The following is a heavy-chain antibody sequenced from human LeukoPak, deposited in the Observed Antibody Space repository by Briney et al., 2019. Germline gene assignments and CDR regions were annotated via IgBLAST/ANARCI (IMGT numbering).Heavy chain of an antibody. CDR2: IHVDANEI. CDR3: AKDLRWVGGGDCFDY. Sequence: GGSLRLSCAASGFTLSDEGMHWVRQAPGKGLGWVSFIHVDANEIYYADSVKGRFTISRDSSKNTLQLQMNSLRPDDTAVYYCAKDLRWVGGGDCFDYWGQGTLVTVSS. D-gene: IGHD2-21*01. J-gene: IGHJ4*02. CDR1: GFTLSDEG. V-gene: IGHV3-30*02.